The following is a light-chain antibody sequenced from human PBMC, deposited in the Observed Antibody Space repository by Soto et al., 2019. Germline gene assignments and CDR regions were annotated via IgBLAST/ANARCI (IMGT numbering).Light chain of an antibody. V-gene: IGKV3-20*01. CDR3: QHFGGTTFT. CDR2: GAS. CDR1: QSVSSNY. J-gene: IGKJ5*01. Sequence: EMLLTQSPGTLSWSPGKRATLPCRASQSVSSNYLAWYQQKPGQAPRLLIYGASTRATGIPARFSGSGSGTHFTLTISRLEPGDFAVYYCQHFGGTTFTFGQGTRLEIK.